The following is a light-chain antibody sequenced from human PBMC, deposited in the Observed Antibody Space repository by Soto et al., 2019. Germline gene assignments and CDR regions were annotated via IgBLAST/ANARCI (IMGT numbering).Light chain of an antibody. V-gene: IGLV2-14*01. CDR2: EVS. J-gene: IGLJ3*02. Sequence: QSALTQPASVSGSPGQSITISCTGTSSDVGGYNYVSWSQQHPGKAPKLMIYEVSNRPSGVSNRFSGSKSGNTASLTISGLQAEDEADYYCSSYTSSSTAFGGGTKLTVL. CDR1: SSDVGGYNY. CDR3: SSYTSSSTA.